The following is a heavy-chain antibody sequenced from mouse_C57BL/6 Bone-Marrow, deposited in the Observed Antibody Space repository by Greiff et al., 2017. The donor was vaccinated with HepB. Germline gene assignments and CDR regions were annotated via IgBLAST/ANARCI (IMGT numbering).Heavy chain of an antibody. Sequence: DVMLVESGGGLVKPGGSLKLSCAASGFTFSSYAMSWVRQTPEKRLEWVATISDGGSYTYYPDNVKGRFTISRDNAKNNLYLQMSHLKSEDTAMYYCARETPITTVVSWYFDVWGTGTTVTVSS. V-gene: IGHV5-4*01. CDR2: ISDGGSYT. CDR3: ARETPITTVVSWYFDV. CDR1: GFTFSSYA. D-gene: IGHD1-1*01. J-gene: IGHJ1*03.